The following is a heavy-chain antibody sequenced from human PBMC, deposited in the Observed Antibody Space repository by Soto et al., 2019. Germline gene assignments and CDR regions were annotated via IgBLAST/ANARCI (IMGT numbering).Heavy chain of an antibody. D-gene: IGHD1-1*01. Sequence: QVQLQESGPGLVKPSETLSLTCTVSGASISSYYWSWIRQPPGKGLEWIGYIYYSGSTNYNPSLKSRVSISGATSKNQFSLKLSSVTAADASMYYSPRDTTPSIWGQGTLVTVSS. CDR2: IYYSGST. J-gene: IGHJ4*02. V-gene: IGHV4-59*01. CDR1: GASISSYY. CDR3: PRDTTPSI.